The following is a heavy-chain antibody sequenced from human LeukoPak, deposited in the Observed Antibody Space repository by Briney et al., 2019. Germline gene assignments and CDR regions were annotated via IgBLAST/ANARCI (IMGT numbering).Heavy chain of an antibody. CDR1: GYTFTSYY. CDR2: INPIGGGR. J-gene: IGHJ4*02. V-gene: IGHV1-46*01. Sequence: GASVKVSCKASGYTFTSYYMHWVRQAPAQGLEWMGTINPIGGGRSYAQKFQGRVTMTRDTSTSTVYMELSSLRSEDTAVYYCARDDTGDFDHWGQGTLVTVSS. D-gene: IGHD3-10*01. CDR3: ARDDTGDFDH.